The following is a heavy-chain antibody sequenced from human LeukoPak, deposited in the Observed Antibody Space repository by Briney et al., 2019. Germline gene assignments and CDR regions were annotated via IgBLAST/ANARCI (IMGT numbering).Heavy chain of an antibody. CDR2: ISYDGSNK. Sequence: GGSLRLSCAASGSTFSSYAMHWVRQAPGKGLEWVAVISYDGSNKYYADSVKGRFTISRDNSKNTLYLQVNSLRAEDTAVYYCARAPNAHKHRRIAAQDYYMDVWGKGTTVTVSS. J-gene: IGHJ6*03. D-gene: IGHD6-6*01. CDR1: GSTFSSYA. V-gene: IGHV3-30-3*01. CDR3: ARAPNAHKHRRIAAQDYYMDV.